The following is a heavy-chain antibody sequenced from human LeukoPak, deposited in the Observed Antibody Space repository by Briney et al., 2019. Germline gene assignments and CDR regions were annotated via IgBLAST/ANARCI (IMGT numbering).Heavy chain of an antibody. CDR2: IYYSGST. Sequence: SETLSPTCTVSGGSISSSSYYWGWIRQPPGKGLEWIGSIYYSGSTYYNPSLKSRVTISVDTSKNQFSLKLSSVTAADTAVYYCARPPNYGSDAFDIWGQGTMVTVSS. CDR1: GGSISSSSYY. CDR3: ARPPNYGSDAFDI. D-gene: IGHD4-17*01. J-gene: IGHJ3*02. V-gene: IGHV4-39*01.